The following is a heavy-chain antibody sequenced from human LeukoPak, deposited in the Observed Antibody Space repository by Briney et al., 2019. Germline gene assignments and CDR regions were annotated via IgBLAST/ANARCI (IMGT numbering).Heavy chain of an antibody. D-gene: IGHD3-22*01. Sequence: SETLSLTCTGSGGSISSYYWGWIRQPPGKGLEWIGYIYYSGSINYNPPLKSRVNISVDTSKNQFSLKLSSVTAADTAVYYCARGGRYYYDSSGYYLLWGQGTLVTVSS. CDR2: IYYSGSI. CDR1: GGSISSYY. V-gene: IGHV4-59*01. J-gene: IGHJ4*02. CDR3: ARGGRYYYDSSGYYLL.